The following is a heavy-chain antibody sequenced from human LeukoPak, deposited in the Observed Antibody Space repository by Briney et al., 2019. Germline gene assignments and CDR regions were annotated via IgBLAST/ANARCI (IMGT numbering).Heavy chain of an antibody. V-gene: IGHV3-21*04. D-gene: IGHD1-20*01. CDR1: GFTFSSYH. J-gene: IGHJ4*02. Sequence: GGSLRLSCAASGFTFSSYHFHWVRQAPGKGLEWVSTISSDSSTFKYYAHSVQGRFTISRDNAQNSLYLQMNSLRAEDTAVYYCARGTNWSPLDFDYWGQGSLVTVSS. CDR3: ARGTNWSPLDFDY. CDR2: ISSDSSTFK.